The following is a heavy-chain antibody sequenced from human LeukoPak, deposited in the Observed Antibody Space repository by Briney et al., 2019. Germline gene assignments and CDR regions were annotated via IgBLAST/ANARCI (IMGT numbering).Heavy chain of an antibody. J-gene: IGHJ5*02. CDR1: GGSISSGSYY. CDR2: IYTSGST. CDR3: ARSYSSGWYGRGNWFDP. D-gene: IGHD6-19*01. Sequence: PSETLSLTCTVSGGSISSGSYYWSWIRQPAGKGLEWIGRIYTSGSTNYNPSLKSRVTISVDTSKNQFSLKLSSVTAADTAVYYCARSYSSGWYGRGNWFDPWGQGTLVTVSS. V-gene: IGHV4-61*02.